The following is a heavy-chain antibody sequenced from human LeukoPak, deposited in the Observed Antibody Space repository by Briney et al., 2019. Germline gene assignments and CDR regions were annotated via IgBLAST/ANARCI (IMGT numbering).Heavy chain of an antibody. D-gene: IGHD2-2*01. Sequence: GGSLRLSCAVSGFTVSSNYMSWVRQAPGKGLEWVSVIYSGGSTYYSDSVKGRFTISRDNSKNTLYLQMNSLRAEDTAVYYCARAPWLPAALDYWGQGTLVTVSS. V-gene: IGHV3-53*01. CDR2: IYSGGST. CDR3: ARAPWLPAALDY. CDR1: GFTVSSNY. J-gene: IGHJ4*02.